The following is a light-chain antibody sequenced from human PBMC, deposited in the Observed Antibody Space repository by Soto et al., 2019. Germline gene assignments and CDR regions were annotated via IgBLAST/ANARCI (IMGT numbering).Light chain of an antibody. CDR1: SSDVGGYNY. J-gene: IGLJ1*01. V-gene: IGLV2-14*01. CDR2: DVS. Sequence: QSALTQPASVSGSPGQSVTISCTGTSSDVGGYNYVSWYQQHPGKAPKLMIYDVSNRPSGVSNRFSGSKSGNTASLTISGLLAEEEADYYCSSYTSSSPRPYVFGTGTKVTVL. CDR3: SSYTSSSPRPYV.